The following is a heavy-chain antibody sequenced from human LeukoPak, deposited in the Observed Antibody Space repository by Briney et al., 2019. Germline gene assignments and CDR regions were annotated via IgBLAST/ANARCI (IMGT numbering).Heavy chain of an antibody. CDR3: ARVNFRDYRGYTWFEP. CDR1: GVTYSDCA. Sequence: QPGRSLRLSCKGSGVTYSDCAVTWFRQTPGKGLEWVGFVRTKTHGGAPETAASVRGRFNVSRDDSAGIAYLQMTSLRTEDTAMYYCARVNFRDYRGYTWFEPWGQGTLVTVSS. V-gene: IGHV3-49*03. D-gene: IGHD3-10*01. CDR2: VRTKTHGGAP. J-gene: IGHJ5*02.